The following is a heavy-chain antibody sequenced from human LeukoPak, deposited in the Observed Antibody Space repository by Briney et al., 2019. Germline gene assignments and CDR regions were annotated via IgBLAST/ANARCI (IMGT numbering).Heavy chain of an antibody. CDR2: ISPSGGSA. Sequence: TSVKVSCKAFGSTFTSNYMHWVRQAPGQPAEWLGGISPSGGSATYAQKFQGRVTLTRDMSTSTDYLELSSLRSEDTAVYYCARDKGPAALYDALDIWGQGTMVTVSS. CDR3: ARDKGPAALYDALDI. D-gene: IGHD2-2*01. V-gene: IGHV1-46*01. J-gene: IGHJ3*02. CDR1: GSTFTSNY.